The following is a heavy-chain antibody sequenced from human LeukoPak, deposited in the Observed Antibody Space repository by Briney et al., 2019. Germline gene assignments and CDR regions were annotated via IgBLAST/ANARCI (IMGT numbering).Heavy chain of an antibody. CDR3: ARDRPSYYDSSGYYAFGYFDY. Sequence: ASVKVSCKASGGTFSSYAISWVRQAPGQGLEWMGGIIPIFGTANYAQKFQGRVTITTDESTSTAYMELSSLRSEDTAVYYCARDRPSYYDSSGYYAFGYFDYWGQGTLVTVSS. CDR2: IIPIFGTA. V-gene: IGHV1-69*05. J-gene: IGHJ4*02. CDR1: GGTFSSYA. D-gene: IGHD3-22*01.